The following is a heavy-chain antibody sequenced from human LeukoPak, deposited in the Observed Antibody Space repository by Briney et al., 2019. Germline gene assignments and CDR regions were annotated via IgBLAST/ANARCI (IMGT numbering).Heavy chain of an antibody. Sequence: PSETLSLTCTVSGGSISSSSYYWALIRQPPGKGLERIGRIYYSGSTYYNPSLKSRVTISVDTSKNQFSLRLRSVTAADTAVYYCASPWTRYCSGGSCYSWAFDIWGQGTMVTVSS. J-gene: IGHJ3*02. D-gene: IGHD2-15*01. CDR2: IYYSGST. V-gene: IGHV4-39*01. CDR3: ASPWTRYCSGGSCYSWAFDI. CDR1: GGSISSSSYY.